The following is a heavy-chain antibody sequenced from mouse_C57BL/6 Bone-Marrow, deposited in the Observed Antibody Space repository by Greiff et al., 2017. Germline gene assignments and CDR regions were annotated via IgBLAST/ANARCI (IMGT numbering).Heavy chain of an antibody. V-gene: IGHV1-81*01. CDR1: GYTFTSYG. Sequence: VQLQQSGAELARPGASVKLSCKASGYTFTSYGISWVKQRTGQGLEWIGEIYPRSGNTYYNEKFKGKATLTADKSSSTAYMELRSLTSEDSAVYFCARGARRYYYGSGFAYWGQGTLVTVSA. CDR3: ARGARRYYYGSGFAY. CDR2: IYPRSGNT. D-gene: IGHD1-1*01. J-gene: IGHJ3*01.